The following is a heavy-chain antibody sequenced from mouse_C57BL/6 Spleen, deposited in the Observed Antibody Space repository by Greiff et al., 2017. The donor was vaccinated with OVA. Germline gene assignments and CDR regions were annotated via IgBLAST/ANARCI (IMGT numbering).Heavy chain of an antibody. J-gene: IGHJ3*01. Sequence: VQLKESGPGLVKPSQSLSLTCSVTGYSITSGYYWNWIRQFPGNKLEWMGYISYDGSNNYNPSLKNRISITRDTSKNQFFLKLNSVTTEDTATYYCARYDYEAWFAYWGQGTLVTVSA. CDR3: ARYDYEAWFAY. CDR1: GYSITSGYY. CDR2: ISYDGSN. D-gene: IGHD2-4*01. V-gene: IGHV3-6*01.